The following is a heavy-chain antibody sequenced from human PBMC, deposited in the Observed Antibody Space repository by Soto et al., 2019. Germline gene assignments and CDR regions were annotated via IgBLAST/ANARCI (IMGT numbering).Heavy chain of an antibody. CDR2: IHYTGSS. V-gene: IGHV4-59*08. CDR3: ARHSNEYRKSLDN. J-gene: IGHJ4*02. D-gene: IGHD4-4*01. CDR1: GGSISGYY. Sequence: QLQLQESGPGLVKPSETLSLTCPVSGGSISGYYWSWIRQPPGKGLEWIAFIHYTGSSNSNPSLERRVTMTIDPSKNQFSLKLSSVTAADTAVYYCARHSNEYRKSLDNWGQGTLVTVS.